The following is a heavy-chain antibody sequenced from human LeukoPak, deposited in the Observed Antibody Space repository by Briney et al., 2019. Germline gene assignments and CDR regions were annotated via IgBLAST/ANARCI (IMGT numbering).Heavy chain of an antibody. J-gene: IGHJ6*02. CDR1: GIPFNTRG. D-gene: IGHD2-8*02. CDR2: MWADGSYI. V-gene: IGHV3-33*01. Sequence: GGSLRLSCAASGIPFNTRGMQWVRQAPGKGLEWVAVMWADGSYIDYTASVKGRFTISRDNSKNTLYLQMNSLTDEDTAVYYCARDVGHCSGGHCGSFTMDVWGQGTTVIVSS. CDR3: ARDVGHCSGGHCGSFTMDV.